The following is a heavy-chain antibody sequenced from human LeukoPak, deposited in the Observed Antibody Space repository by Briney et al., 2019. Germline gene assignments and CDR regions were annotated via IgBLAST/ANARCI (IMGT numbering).Heavy chain of an antibody. CDR3: ARCSSTSCYMFGY. J-gene: IGHJ4*02. CDR1: GYSYTSYW. CDR2: IYPGDSDT. V-gene: IGHV5-51*01. Sequence: GESLKISCKGSGYSYTSYWIGWVRQMPGKGLEWMGIIYPGDSDTRYSPSFQGQVTISADKSISTAYLQWSSLKASDTAMYYRARCSSTSCYMFGYWGQGTLVTVSS. D-gene: IGHD2-2*02.